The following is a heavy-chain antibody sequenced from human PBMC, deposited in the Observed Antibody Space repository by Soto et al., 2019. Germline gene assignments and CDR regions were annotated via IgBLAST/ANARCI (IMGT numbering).Heavy chain of an antibody. CDR2: MKADGSET. V-gene: IGHV3-7*03. CDR1: GFTFSTYW. CDR3: AKGGHIDF. Sequence: EVQLVESGGGLVQPGGSLRLSCAASGFTFSTYWMSWVRQAPGKGLEWVANMKADGSETYYVDSVKGRFTISRDNAKTSLYLQMNSLRAEDTAFYYCAKGGHIDFCGQGTLVTVSS. J-gene: IGHJ4*02. D-gene: IGHD3-16*01.